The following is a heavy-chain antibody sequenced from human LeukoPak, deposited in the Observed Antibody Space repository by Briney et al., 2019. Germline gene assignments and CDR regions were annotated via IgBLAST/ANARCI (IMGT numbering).Heavy chain of an antibody. CDR1: GGSISSGGYY. V-gene: IGHV4-31*01. CDR2: IYYSGST. Sequence: SETLSLTCTVSGGSISSGGYYWSWIRQHPGKGLEWIGYIYYSGSTYYNPSLKSPVTISVDTSKNQFSLKLSSVTAADTAVYYCARSSSSWHDAFDIWGQGTMVTVSS. J-gene: IGHJ3*02. CDR3: ARSSSSWHDAFDI. D-gene: IGHD6-13*01.